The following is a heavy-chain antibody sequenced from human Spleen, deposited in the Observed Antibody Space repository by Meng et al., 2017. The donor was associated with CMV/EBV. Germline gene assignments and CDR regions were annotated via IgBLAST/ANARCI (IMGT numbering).Heavy chain of an antibody. CDR1: GGSISNFY. J-gene: IGHJ4*02. Sequence: GSLRLSCTVSGGSISNFYWNWVRQPPGKGLEWIGYIFYTGSSNFNPSLKSRVTISVDTSKNQFSLKLRSVTTADTAMYYCARAQYNDYDFHYWGQGTLVTVSS. CDR2: IFYTGSS. D-gene: IGHD4-17*01. V-gene: IGHV4-59*01. CDR3: ARAQYNDYDFHY.